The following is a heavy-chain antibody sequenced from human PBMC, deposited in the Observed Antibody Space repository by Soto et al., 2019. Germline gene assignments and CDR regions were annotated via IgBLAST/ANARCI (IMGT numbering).Heavy chain of an antibody. V-gene: IGHV4-34*01. Sequence: SETLSLTCAVYGGSFSGYYWSWIRQPPGKGLEWIGEINHSGSTNYNPSLKSRVTISVDTSKNQFSLKLSSVTAADTAVYYCARGPSPLVKDIVVVPAAHEEYYFDYWGQGTLVTVSS. CDR2: INHSGST. CDR3: ARGPSPLVKDIVVVPAAHEEYYFDY. J-gene: IGHJ4*02. D-gene: IGHD2-2*01. CDR1: GGSFSGYY.